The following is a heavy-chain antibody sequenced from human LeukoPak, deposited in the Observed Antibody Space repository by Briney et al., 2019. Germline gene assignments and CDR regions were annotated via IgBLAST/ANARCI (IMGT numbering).Heavy chain of an antibody. D-gene: IGHD2-15*01. Sequence: ASVKASWKASGYTFTSYGISWVRQAPGQGIEWMGWISAYNGHTNYAQKLEGRVTMTTDTSTRTAYMELRGLRSDDTAVYYCARDDRLGYCSGGSCPRKRYYYYMDVWRKGTTVTVSS. CDR3: ARDDRLGYCSGGSCPRKRYYYYMDV. CDR1: GYTFTSYG. J-gene: IGHJ6*03. CDR2: ISAYNGHT. V-gene: IGHV1-18*01.